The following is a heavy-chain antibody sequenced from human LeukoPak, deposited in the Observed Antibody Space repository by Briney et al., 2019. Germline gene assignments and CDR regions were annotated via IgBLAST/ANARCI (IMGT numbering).Heavy chain of an antibody. J-gene: IGHJ4*02. D-gene: IGHD2-21*02. CDR1: GGSFSGYY. V-gene: IGHV4-34*01. Sequence: SETLSLTCAVYGGSFSGYYWSWIRQPPGKGLEWIGEINHSGSTNYNPSLKSRVTISVDTSKNQFSLKLSSVTAADTAVYYCARGRLRGFAHWGQGTLVTVSS. CDR2: INHSGST. CDR3: ARGRLRGFAH.